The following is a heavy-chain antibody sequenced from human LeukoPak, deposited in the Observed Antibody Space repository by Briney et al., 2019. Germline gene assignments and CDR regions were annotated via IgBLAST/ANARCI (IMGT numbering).Heavy chain of an antibody. V-gene: IGHV3-11*04. CDR2: ISGSGSTI. CDR1: GFTFSDYY. J-gene: IGHJ4*02. Sequence: GGSLRLSCAPSGFTFSDYYMSWIRQAPGKGLEWVSYISGSGSTISYADSVKGRFTISRDNAKNSLYLLMNSLRAEDTAVYYCARDAPSGYYYDSSGYSDYWGQGTLVTVSS. D-gene: IGHD3-22*01. CDR3: ARDAPSGYYYDSSGYSDY.